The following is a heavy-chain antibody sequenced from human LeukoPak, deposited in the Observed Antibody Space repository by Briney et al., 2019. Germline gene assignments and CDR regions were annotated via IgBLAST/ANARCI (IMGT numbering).Heavy chain of an antibody. CDR1: GGSISSYY. Sequence: PSETPSLTCTVSGGSISSYYWSWIRQPPGKGLEWIGYIYYSGSTNYNPSLKSRVTISVDTSKNQFSLKLSSVTAADTAVYYCARDIDYYDSSGYYSYYFDYWGQGTLVTVSS. D-gene: IGHD3-22*01. J-gene: IGHJ4*02. V-gene: IGHV4-59*01. CDR2: IYYSGST. CDR3: ARDIDYYDSSGYYSYYFDY.